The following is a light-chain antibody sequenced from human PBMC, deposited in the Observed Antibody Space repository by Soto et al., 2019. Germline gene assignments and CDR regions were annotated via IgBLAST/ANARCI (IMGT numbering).Light chain of an antibody. CDR3: QQDCSSPST. Sequence: EIVLTQSPGTLSLSPGERATLSCRASQDVSSTYLAWYQQKPGQAPRLLIYGASSRATGIPDRFSGSGSGTDFNLTISRIEPEDFAVYFCQQDCSSPSTFGQGTRLEIK. V-gene: IGKV3-20*01. CDR2: GAS. J-gene: IGKJ5*01. CDR1: QDVSSTY.